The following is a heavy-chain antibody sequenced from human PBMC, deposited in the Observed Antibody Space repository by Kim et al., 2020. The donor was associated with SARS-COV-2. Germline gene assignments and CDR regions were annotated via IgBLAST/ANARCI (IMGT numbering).Heavy chain of an antibody. CDR3: AGPSGSGSYYILPSVLNYGMDV. D-gene: IGHD3-10*01. V-gene: IGHV1-18*04. CDR2: ISAYNGNT. J-gene: IGHJ6*02. CDR1: GYTFTSYG. Sequence: ASVKVSCKASGYTFTSYGISWVRQAPGQGLEWMGWISAYNGNTNYAQKLQGRVTMTTDTSTSTAYMELRSLRSDDTAVYYCAGPSGSGSYYILPSVLNYGMDVWGQGTPVTVSS.